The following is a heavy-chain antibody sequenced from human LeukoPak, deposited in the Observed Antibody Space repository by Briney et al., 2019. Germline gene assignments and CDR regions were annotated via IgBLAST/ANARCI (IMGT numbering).Heavy chain of an antibody. V-gene: IGHV4-38-2*02. CDR2: IYHSGST. Sequence: TSETLSLTCTVSGYSISSGYYWGWIRQPPGKGLEWIGSIYHSGSTYYNPSLKSRVTISVDTSKNQFPLKLSSVTAADTAVYYCARTYDSSGYYQTPIDYWGQGTLVTVSS. D-gene: IGHD3-22*01. J-gene: IGHJ4*02. CDR1: GYSISSGYY. CDR3: ARTYDSSGYYQTPIDY.